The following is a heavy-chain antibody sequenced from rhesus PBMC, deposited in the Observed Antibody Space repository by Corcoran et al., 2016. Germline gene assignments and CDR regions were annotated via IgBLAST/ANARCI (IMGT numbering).Heavy chain of an antibody. CDR2: IGGSSCIT. CDR1: GYYISSGYG. Sequence: QVQLQESGPGRVKPSATMYLTYAVSGYYISSGYGWSCIRHRPGQGLGWIVYIGGSSCITNYNPSLKIRVTMSRDTSKNQFSLKLSSVTAADTAVYYCARYSGYTHHFDYWGQGVLVTVSS. CDR3: ARYSGYTHHFDY. J-gene: IGHJ4*01. D-gene: IGHD5-24*01. V-gene: IGHV4-127*01.